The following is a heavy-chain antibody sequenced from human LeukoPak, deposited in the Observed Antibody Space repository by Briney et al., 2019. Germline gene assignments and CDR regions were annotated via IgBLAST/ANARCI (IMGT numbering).Heavy chain of an antibody. CDR1: GFTFSSYS. D-gene: IGHD3-3*01. V-gene: IGHV3-48*01. CDR3: ARDRGDFWSGPPIYDAFDI. CDR2: ISSRSTTI. J-gene: IGHJ3*02. Sequence: PGGSLRLSCAASGFTFSSYSMNWVRQAPGKGLEWVSYISSRSTTISHADSVKGRFTISRDNAKNSLYLQMNSLRAEDTAVYYCARDRGDFWSGPPIYDAFDIWGQGTMVTVSS.